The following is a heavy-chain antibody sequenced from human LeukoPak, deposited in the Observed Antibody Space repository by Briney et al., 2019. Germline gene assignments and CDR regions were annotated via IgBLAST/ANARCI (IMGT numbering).Heavy chain of an antibody. CDR1: GGSISSYY. CDR3: ARDLGYSSGSNWFDP. J-gene: IGHJ5*02. CDR2: IYYSGST. V-gene: IGHV4-59*01. Sequence: SETLSLTCTISGGSISSYYWSWIRQPPGKGLEWIGYIYYSGSTNYNPSLKSRVTMSVDTSKSQFSLNLSSVTAADTAVYYCARDLGYSSGSNWFDPWGQGTLVTVSS. D-gene: IGHD6-19*01.